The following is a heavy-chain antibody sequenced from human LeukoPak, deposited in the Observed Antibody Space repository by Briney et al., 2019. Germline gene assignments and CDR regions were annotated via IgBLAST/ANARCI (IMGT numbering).Heavy chain of an antibody. CDR1: GYTFTSYG. D-gene: IGHD6-13*01. CDR2: ISAYNGNT. CDR3: AHSSSYSDAFDI. Sequence: ASVKVSCKASGYTFTSYGISWVRQAPGQGLEWMGSISAYNGNTNYAQKLQGRVTMTRDMSTSTVYMELSSLRSEDTAVYYCAHSSSYSDAFDIWGQGTMVTVSS. J-gene: IGHJ3*02. V-gene: IGHV1-18*01.